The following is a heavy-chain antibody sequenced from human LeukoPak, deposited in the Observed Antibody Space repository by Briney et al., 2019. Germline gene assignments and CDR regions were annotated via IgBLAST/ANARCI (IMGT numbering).Heavy chain of an antibody. J-gene: IGHJ6*02. CDR3: ASTETMVTSGYYYGMDV. CDR1: GGTFSSYA. Sequence: SVKVSCTASGGTFSSYAISWVRQAPGQGLEWMGGIIPIFGTANYAQKFQGRVTITADESTSTAYMELSSLRSEDTAVYYCASTETMVTSGYYYGMDVWGQGTMVTVSS. D-gene: IGHD3-10*01. CDR2: IIPIFGTA. V-gene: IGHV1-69*13.